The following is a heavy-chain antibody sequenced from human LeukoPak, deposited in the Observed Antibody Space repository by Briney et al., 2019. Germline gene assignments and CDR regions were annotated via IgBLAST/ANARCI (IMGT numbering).Heavy chain of an antibody. CDR1: GFTFSSYG. Sequence: GGSLRLSCAASGFTFSSYGMQWGRQAPGKVGEWVAFIRYDGSNKYYADSLTGRSTTSRDNSKHSLYLQMSSPRAEHTAVYYCARRRYDFWSGYPTSFDYWGHGTLVTASS. CDR2: IRYDGSNK. V-gene: IGHV3-30*02. D-gene: IGHD3-3*01. J-gene: IGHJ4*01. CDR3: ARRRYDFWSGYPTSFDY.